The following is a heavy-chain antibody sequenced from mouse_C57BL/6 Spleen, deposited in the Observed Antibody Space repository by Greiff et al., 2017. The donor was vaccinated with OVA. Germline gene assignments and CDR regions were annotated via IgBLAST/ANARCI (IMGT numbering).Heavy chain of an antibody. V-gene: IGHV1-82*01. Sequence: VKLLESGPELVKPGASVKISCKASGYAFSSSWMNWVKQRPGKGLEWIGRIYPGDGDTNYNGKFKGKATLTADKSSSTAYMQLSSLTSEDSAVYFCARDGNSGAYWGQGTLVTVSA. J-gene: IGHJ3*01. CDR2: IYPGDGDT. D-gene: IGHD2-1*01. CDR3: ARDGNSGAY. CDR1: GYAFSSSW.